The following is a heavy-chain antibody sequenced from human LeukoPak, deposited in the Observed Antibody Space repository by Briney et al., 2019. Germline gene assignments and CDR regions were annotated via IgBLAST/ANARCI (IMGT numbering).Heavy chain of an antibody. CDR3: ARDRRYYGSGRENWFDH. V-gene: IGHV4-59*01. D-gene: IGHD3-10*01. Sequence: SETLSLTCTVSGGSISSYYWSWIRQPPGKGLEWIGYIYYSGSTNYNPSLKSRVTISVDTSKNQFSLKLSSVTAADTAVYYCARDRRYYGSGRENWFDHWGQGTLVTVSS. J-gene: IGHJ5*02. CDR1: GGSISSYY. CDR2: IYYSGST.